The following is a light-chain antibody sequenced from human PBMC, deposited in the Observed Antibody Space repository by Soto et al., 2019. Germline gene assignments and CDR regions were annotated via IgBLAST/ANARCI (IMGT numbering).Light chain of an antibody. CDR1: QNVNYN. V-gene: IGKV3-15*01. CDR3: QQYNNWPRM. J-gene: IGKJ1*01. CDR2: GAS. Sequence: EIVMTQSPAILSVSPGERATLSCRASQNVNYNLGWYQQKPGQAPRLLIYGASARVTGLPARFSGSGSGTEFTLTISSLQSGDFAVYYCQQYNNWPRMFGQGTKVEIK.